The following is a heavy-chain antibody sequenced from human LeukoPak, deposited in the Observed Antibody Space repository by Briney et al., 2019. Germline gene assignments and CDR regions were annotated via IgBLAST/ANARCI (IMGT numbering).Heavy chain of an antibody. J-gene: IGHJ6*02. D-gene: IGHD2-8*01. CDR2: ISYDGSNK. Sequence: GGSLRLSCAASGFTFSSYAMHWVRQAPGKGLEWVAVISYDGSNKYYADSVKGRFTISRDNSKNTLYLQMDSLRPEDTAVYYCAKEVMVYGTYYYYGMDVWGQGTTVTVSS. V-gene: IGHV3-30-3*01. CDR1: GFTFSSYA. CDR3: AKEVMVYGTYYYYGMDV.